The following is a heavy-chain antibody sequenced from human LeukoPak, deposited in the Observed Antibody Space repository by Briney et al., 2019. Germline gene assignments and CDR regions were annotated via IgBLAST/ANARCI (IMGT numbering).Heavy chain of an antibody. Sequence: GGSLRLSCAASGFNFRSYWMSWVHQIPGKGLEWVANLDQDGTKKYYVDSVKGRFTISRDNAKNSLYLQMNSLRAEDTTIYYCARDSFAGYDYWGQGTVVTVSS. CDR2: LDQDGTKK. CDR1: GFNFRSYW. J-gene: IGHJ4*02. V-gene: IGHV3-7*01. CDR3: ARDSFAGYDY. D-gene: IGHD2-15*01.